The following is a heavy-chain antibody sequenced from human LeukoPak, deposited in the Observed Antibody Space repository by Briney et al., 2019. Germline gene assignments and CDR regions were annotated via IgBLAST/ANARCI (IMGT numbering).Heavy chain of an antibody. D-gene: IGHD1-1*01. CDR1: GGSISSYY. CDR3: ARGPVTTGFGY. V-gene: IGHV4-59*01. J-gene: IGHJ4*02. Sequence: SETLSLTCTVSGGSISSYYWSWIRQPPGKGLEWIGYIYYSGSTNYNPPLKSRVTISVDTSKNQSSLKLSSVTAADTAVYYCARGPVTTGFGYWGQGTLVTVSS. CDR2: IYYSGST.